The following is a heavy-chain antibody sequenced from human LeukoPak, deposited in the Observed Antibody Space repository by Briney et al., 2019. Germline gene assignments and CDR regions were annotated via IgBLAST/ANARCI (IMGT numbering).Heavy chain of an antibody. D-gene: IGHD3-16*01. V-gene: IGHV4-61*02. Sequence: SETLSLTCTVSGGSISSSSYYWGWIRQPAGKGLEWIGRIYMSGANNFNPSLKSRVTISMDTSRNQFSLNLRSVTPAATAVYFCARDYTRWGTHPYWYFDLWGRGTLVTVSS. CDR1: GGSISSSSYY. J-gene: IGHJ2*01. CDR3: ARDYTRWGTHPYWYFDL. CDR2: IYMSGAN.